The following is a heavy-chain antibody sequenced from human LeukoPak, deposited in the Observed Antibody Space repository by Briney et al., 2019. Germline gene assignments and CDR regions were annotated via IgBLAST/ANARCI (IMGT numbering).Heavy chain of an antibody. J-gene: IGHJ4*02. CDR2: INPSAGST. CDR1: GYTFTGYY. V-gene: IGHV1-46*01. CDR3: ARAVDTAMVTGY. Sequence: AXVKVSCKASGYTFTGYYMHWVRQAPGQGLEWLGIINPSAGSTSYARKFQGRVTMTRDTSTSTVNMDLSSLRSEDTAVYYCARAVDTAMVTGYWGQGTLVIVSS. D-gene: IGHD5-18*01.